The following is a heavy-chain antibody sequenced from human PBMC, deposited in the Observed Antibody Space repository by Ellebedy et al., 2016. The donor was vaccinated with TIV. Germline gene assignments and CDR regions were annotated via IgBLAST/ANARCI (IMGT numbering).Heavy chain of an antibody. D-gene: IGHD6-13*01. CDR1: GGSITSPSFY. Sequence: MPSETLSLTCSVSGGSITSPSFYWGWIRQPPGKGLEWIGAIHSSGSPHYNPSLRSRVTLSVDTSENQFSLKLNSMSAADTAVYYCARNAFSSRWYQFDYWGLGTLVTVSS. CDR2: IHSSGSP. J-gene: IGHJ4*02. CDR3: ARNAFSSRWYQFDY. V-gene: IGHV4-39*07.